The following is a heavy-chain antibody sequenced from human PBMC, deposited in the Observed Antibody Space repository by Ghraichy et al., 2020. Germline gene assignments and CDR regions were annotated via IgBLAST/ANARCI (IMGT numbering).Heavy chain of an antibody. Sequence: SETLSLTCTVSGGSISSSSYYWGWIRQPPGKGLEWIGSIYYSGSTYYNPSLKSRVTISVDTSKNQFSLKLSSVTAADTAVYYCARKIAAAGRDAFDIWGQGTMVTVSS. CDR1: GGSISSSSYY. V-gene: IGHV4-39*01. J-gene: IGHJ3*02. D-gene: IGHD6-13*01. CDR3: ARKIAAAGRDAFDI. CDR2: IYYSGST.